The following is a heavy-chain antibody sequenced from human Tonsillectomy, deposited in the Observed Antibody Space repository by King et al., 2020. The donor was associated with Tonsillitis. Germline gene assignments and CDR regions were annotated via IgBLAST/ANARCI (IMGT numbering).Heavy chain of an antibody. CDR1: GFTLSSFV. CDR3: AKDFGSGSYYYFYMDV. CDR2: FSSDGSKK. J-gene: IGHJ6*03. Sequence: VQLVESGGGVVQPGRSLRLSCSASGFTLSSFVMHWVRQAPGKGLEWVAVFSSDGSKKYCADPVKGRLTISRDNSKNTGYLQMDSLRTEDTAVYYCAKDFGSGSYYYFYMDVWGKGTTVTVSS. D-gene: IGHD3-10*01. V-gene: IGHV3-30*18.